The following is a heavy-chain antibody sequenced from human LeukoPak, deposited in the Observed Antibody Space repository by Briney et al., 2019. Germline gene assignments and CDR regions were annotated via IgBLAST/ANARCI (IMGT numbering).Heavy chain of an antibody. CDR1: GGSISSSSYY. J-gene: IGHJ3*02. Sequence: SETLSLTCTVSGGSISSSSYYWGWIRQPPGKGLEWIGSIYYSGSTYYNPSLKSRVTISVDTSKDQFSLKLSSVTAADTAVYYCARPAENDAFDIWGQGTMVTVSS. CDR2: IYYSGST. V-gene: IGHV4-39*01. CDR3: ARPAENDAFDI.